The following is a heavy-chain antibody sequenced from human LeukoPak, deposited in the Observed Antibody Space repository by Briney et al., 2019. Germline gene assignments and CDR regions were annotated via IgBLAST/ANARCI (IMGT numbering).Heavy chain of an antibody. CDR3: AEFHYSDTSGHFDY. CDR1: GFTVSSNY. CDR2: IYNSGST. J-gene: IGHJ4*02. V-gene: IGHV3-66*01. Sequence: GGSLRLSCAASGFTVSSNYMSWVRQAPGKGLEWVSVIYNSGSTYYADSVKGRFTISRDNSKNTLYLQMNSLRAEDTAIYYCAEFHYSDTSGHFDYWGQGTLVTVSS. D-gene: IGHD3-22*01.